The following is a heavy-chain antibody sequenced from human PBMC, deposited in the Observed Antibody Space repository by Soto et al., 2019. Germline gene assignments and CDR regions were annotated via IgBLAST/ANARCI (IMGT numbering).Heavy chain of an antibody. CDR3: ARGRWGRGTIAAAGNFINWFDP. Sequence: GGSLRLSCAASGFTFSSYGMHWVRQAPGKGLEWVAVIWYDGSNKYYADSVKGRFTISRDNSKNTLYLQMNSLRAEDKAVYYCARGRWGRGTIAAAGNFINWFDPWGQGTLVTVSS. CDR2: IWYDGSNK. J-gene: IGHJ5*02. CDR1: GFTFSSYG. D-gene: IGHD6-13*01. V-gene: IGHV3-33*01.